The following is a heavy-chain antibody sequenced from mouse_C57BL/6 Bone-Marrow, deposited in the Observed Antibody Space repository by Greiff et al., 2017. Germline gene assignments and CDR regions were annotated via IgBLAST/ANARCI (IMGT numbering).Heavy chain of an antibody. CDR2: IIPSTGGT. Sequence: VQLQQSGPELVKPGASVKISFKASGYSFTGYYMNWVKQSPEKSLEWIGDIIPSTGGTTYNQKFQAKATLTVDKSSSTAYMQLKSLTSEDSAVYYCARWTGWYFDVWGTGTTVPGSS. CDR1: GYSFTGYY. J-gene: IGHJ1*03. V-gene: IGHV1-42*01. CDR3: ARWTGWYFDV.